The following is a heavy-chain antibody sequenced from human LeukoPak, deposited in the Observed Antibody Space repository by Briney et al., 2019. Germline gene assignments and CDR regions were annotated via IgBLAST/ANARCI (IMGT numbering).Heavy chain of an antibody. CDR2: INPNSGGT. Sequence: ASVKVSCKASGYTSTGYYMHWVRQAPGQGLEWMGWINPNSGGTNYAQKFQGRVTMTRDTSVSTAYMELSRLRTDDTAVYYCANGLAYCGGDCSEVWGQGTLVTVSS. D-gene: IGHD2-21*02. V-gene: IGHV1-2*02. CDR3: ANGLAYCGGDCSEV. CDR1: GYTSTGYY. J-gene: IGHJ4*02.